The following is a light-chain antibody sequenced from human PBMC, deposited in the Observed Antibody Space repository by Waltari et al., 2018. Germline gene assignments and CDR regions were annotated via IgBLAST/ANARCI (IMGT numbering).Light chain of an antibody. CDR3: QSADSSVMV. CDR2: KDS. Sequence: SYELTQPPSVSVSPGQTARITCPGDALPKQYAYWYQQKPGQAPVLVIYKDSERPSGIPERFSGSSSGTTVTLTISGVQAEDEADYYCQSADSSVMVFGGGTKLTVL. J-gene: IGLJ2*01. V-gene: IGLV3-25*03. CDR1: ALPKQY.